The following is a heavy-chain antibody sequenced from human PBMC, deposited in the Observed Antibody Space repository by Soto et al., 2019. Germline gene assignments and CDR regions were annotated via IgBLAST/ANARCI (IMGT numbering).Heavy chain of an antibody. J-gene: IGHJ4*02. CDR1: GFSLSTSGVG. Sequence: QITLKESGPTLVKPTQTLTLTCTFSGFSLSTSGVGVGWIRQPPGKALEWLALIYWDDDKRYSPSLKSRLTITKDTSKNQVVLTMTNMDPVDTATYYCAHVAPGYCSGGSCSESLDWGQGTLVTVSS. D-gene: IGHD2-15*01. V-gene: IGHV2-5*02. CDR3: AHVAPGYCSGGSCSESLD. CDR2: IYWDDDK.